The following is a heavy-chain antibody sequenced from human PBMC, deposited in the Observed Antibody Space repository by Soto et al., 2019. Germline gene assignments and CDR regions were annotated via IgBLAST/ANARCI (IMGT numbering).Heavy chain of an antibody. CDR1: YGSSRSVGYY. V-gene: IGHV4-31*02. Sequence: PLVILRVTWTVAYGSSRSVGYYRSFINQHPGKGLEWIGYIYYSGSTYYNPSLKSRVTISVDTSKNQFSLKLSSVTAADTAVYYCARDHLVDTAMGNQLDYYYYGMDVWGQGTTVTVSS. D-gene: IGHD5-18*01. CDR3: ARDHLVDTAMGNQLDYYYYGMDV. CDR2: IYYSGST. J-gene: IGHJ6*02.